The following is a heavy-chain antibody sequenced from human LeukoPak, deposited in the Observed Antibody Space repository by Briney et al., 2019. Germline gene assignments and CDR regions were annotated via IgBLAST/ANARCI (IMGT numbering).Heavy chain of an antibody. J-gene: IGHJ3*02. CDR3: ATDHRNLDAFDI. V-gene: IGHV3-66*01. CDR2: IYAGDST. CDR1: GFSVRENS. D-gene: IGHD1-14*01. Sequence: PGGSLRLSCAASGFSVRENSINWVRQAPGEGLEWVSVIYAGDSTYYADSLKGRFTISSDKSKNTVYLQMNSLRAGDTAVYYCATDHRNLDAFDIWGQGTTVTVSS.